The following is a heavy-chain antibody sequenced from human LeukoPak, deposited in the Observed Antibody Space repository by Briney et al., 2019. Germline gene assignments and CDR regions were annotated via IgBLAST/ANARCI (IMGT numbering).Heavy chain of an antibody. CDR1: GDSISSSFYY. CDR2: IYNSGSA. V-gene: IGHV4-39*07. J-gene: IGHJ4*02. D-gene: IGHD6-19*01. CDR3: ARVLWSSSGWYQYYFDY. Sequence: SETLSLTCTVSGDSISSSFYYWGWIRQPPGKGLEWIGSIYNSGSANYNPSLKSRVTISVDKSKNQFSLKLSSVTAADTAVYYCARVLWSSSGWYQYYFDYWGQGTLVTVSS.